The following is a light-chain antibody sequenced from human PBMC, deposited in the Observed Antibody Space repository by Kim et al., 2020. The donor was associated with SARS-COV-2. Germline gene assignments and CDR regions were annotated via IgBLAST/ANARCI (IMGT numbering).Light chain of an antibody. CDR2: QDK. CDR3: QAWDTTVV. CDR1: QLGDKY. J-gene: IGLJ2*01. V-gene: IGLV3-1*01. Sequence: SVSPGQTASITCSGEQLGDKYVCWYQQRPGQSPVLVIYQDKNRPSGITERFSGSNSGNTATLTISGTQAMDEADYYCQAWDTTVVFGGGTQLTVL.